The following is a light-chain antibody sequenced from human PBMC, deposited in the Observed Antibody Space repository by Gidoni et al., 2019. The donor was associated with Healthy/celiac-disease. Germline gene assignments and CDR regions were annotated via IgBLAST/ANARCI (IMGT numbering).Light chain of an antibody. CDR1: QSISSY. CDR3: QQSYSTLYT. CDR2: AAS. Sequence: DIQMTQSPSSLSASVGDRVTITCRASQSISSYLTWYQQKQGKAPKLLIYAASSLQSGVPSRFSGSGSGTDFTLTISSLQPEDFATYYCQQSYSTLYTFGQGTKLEIK. J-gene: IGKJ2*01. V-gene: IGKV1-39*01.